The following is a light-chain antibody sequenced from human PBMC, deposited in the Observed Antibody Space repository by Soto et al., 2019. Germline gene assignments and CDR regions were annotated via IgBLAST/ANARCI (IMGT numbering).Light chain of an antibody. CDR2: KAS. Sequence: DLQMTQSPSTLSASVGDRVTITCRASQSIRSWLAWYQQKPGKAPKLLIYKASSLESGVPSRFSGSESGTEFTLTISSLQPDDSATYYCQQYNSYWTFGQGTKVEIK. CDR3: QQYNSYWT. J-gene: IGKJ1*01. CDR1: QSIRSW. V-gene: IGKV1-5*03.